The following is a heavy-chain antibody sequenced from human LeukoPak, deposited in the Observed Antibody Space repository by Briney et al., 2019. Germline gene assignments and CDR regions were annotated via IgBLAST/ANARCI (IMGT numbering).Heavy chain of an antibody. V-gene: IGHV4-34*01. CDR3: ARSDSGSYFIAFDI. CDR2: INHSGST. D-gene: IGHD1-26*01. J-gene: IGHJ3*02. Sequence: SETLSLTCAVYGGSFSGYYCSWIRQPPGKGLEWIGEINHSGSTNYNPSLKSRVTISVDTCKNQFSLKLSSVTAADTAVYYCARSDSGSYFIAFDIWGQGTMVTVSS. CDR1: GGSFSGYY.